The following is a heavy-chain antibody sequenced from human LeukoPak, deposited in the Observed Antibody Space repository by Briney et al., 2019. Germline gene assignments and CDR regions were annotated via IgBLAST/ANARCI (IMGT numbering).Heavy chain of an antibody. CDR3: AGFFYDNSGDAFDI. V-gene: IGHV1-69*01. D-gene: IGHD3-22*01. J-gene: IGHJ3*02. Sequence: ASVKVSCKASGGGFTFTSHAISWVRQAPGQGLECMGGLIPIYGSANYAQKFQGRVTITSDESTRTVYMELSSLRPEDSAVYYCAGFFYDNSGDAFDIWGQGTMVTVSS. CDR2: LIPIYGSA. CDR1: GGGFTFTSHA.